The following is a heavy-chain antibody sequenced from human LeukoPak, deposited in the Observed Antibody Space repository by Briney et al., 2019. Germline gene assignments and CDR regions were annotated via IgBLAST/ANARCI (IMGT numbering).Heavy chain of an antibody. D-gene: IGHD3-10*01. CDR1: GFTFSTSV. V-gene: IGHV3-23*01. Sequence: GGSLRLSCTASGFTFSTSVMSWVRQAPGKGLEGVSTISDSGVSTYYADSVKGRFTISRDNSKNTLYLQMSSLRAEDTAIYYCAKAIPTMVRAASYYFDFWGQGTLVTVSS. J-gene: IGHJ4*02. CDR2: ISDSGVST. CDR3: AKAIPTMVRAASYYFDF.